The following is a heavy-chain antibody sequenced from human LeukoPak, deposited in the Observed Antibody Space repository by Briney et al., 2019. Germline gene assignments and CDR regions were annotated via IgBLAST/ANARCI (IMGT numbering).Heavy chain of an antibody. V-gene: IGHV3-23*01. Sequence: GGSLRLSCAASGYTFSSYAMSWVRQAPGKGLEWVSAISGSGGSTYYADSVKGRFTISRDNSKSTLYLQMNSLRAEDTAVYYCARRPVGIVATYGMDVWGQGTTVTVSS. CDR2: ISGSGGST. CDR3: ARRPVGIVATYGMDV. CDR1: GYTFSSYA. J-gene: IGHJ6*02. D-gene: IGHD3-22*01.